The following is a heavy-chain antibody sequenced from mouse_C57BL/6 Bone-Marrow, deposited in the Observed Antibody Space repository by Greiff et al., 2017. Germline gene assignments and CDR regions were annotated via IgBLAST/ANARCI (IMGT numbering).Heavy chain of an antibody. CDR2: ISYSGST. J-gene: IGHJ3*01. V-gene: IGHV3-8*01. CDR1: GYSITSDY. Sequence: EVQRVESGPGLAKPSQTLSLTCSVTGYSITSDYWNWIRKFPGNKLEYMGYISYSGSTYYNPSLKSRISITRDTSKNQYYLQLNSVTTEDTATYYCARGYYGSSPWFAYWGQGTLVTVSA. CDR3: ARGYYGSSPWFAY. D-gene: IGHD1-1*01.